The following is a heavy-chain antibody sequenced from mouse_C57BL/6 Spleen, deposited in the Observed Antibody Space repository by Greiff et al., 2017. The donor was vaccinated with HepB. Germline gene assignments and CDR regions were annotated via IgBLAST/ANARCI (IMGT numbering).Heavy chain of an antibody. CDR3: ARDYEYVAWFAY. V-gene: IGHV1-20*01. D-gene: IGHD2-4*01. J-gene: IGHJ3*01. Sequence: EVQLQQSGPELVKPGDSVKISCKASGYSFTGYFMNWVMQSHGKSLEWIGRINPYNGDTFYNQKFKGKATLTVDKSSSTAHMELRSLTSEDSAVYYCARDYEYVAWFAYWGQGTLVTVSA. CDR1: GYSFTGYF. CDR2: INPYNGDT.